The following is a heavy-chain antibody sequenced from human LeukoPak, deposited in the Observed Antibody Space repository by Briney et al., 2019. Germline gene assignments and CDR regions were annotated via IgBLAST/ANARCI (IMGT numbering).Heavy chain of an antibody. V-gene: IGHV4-61*05. D-gene: IGHD3-3*01. CDR2: IYYSGST. CDR3: ARGVSYYYYYMDV. J-gene: IGHJ6*03. Sequence: SETLSLTCTVSGGSISSSSYYWGWIRQPPGKGLEWIGYIYYSGSTNYNPSLKSRVTISVDTSKNQFSLKLSSVTAADTAVYYCARGVSYYYYYMDVWGKGTTVTVSS. CDR1: GGSISSSSYY.